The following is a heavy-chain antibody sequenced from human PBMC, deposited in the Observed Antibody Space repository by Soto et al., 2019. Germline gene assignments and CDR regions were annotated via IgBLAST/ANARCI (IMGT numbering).Heavy chain of an antibody. CDR3: AKDYSSTSYGINY. J-gene: IGHJ4*02. CDR1: GFTFSSYG. D-gene: IGHD6-19*01. Sequence: QVQRVESGGGVVQPGRSLRLSCAASGFTFSSYGMHWFRQAPGKGLEWLAVMYYDGSDEYYADSVKGRLTISRDNSKNTLYLQMNGLRAEDTAIYYCAKDYSSTSYGINYWGQGTLVSVSS. CDR2: MYYDGSDE. V-gene: IGHV3-33*06.